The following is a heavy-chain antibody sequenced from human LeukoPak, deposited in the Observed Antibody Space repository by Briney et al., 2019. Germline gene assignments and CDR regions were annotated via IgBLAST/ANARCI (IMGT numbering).Heavy chain of an antibody. J-gene: IGHJ6*02. D-gene: IGHD2-2*01. CDR3: ARDGSYCIITSCYDYYGKDV. CDR1: EFTVSSNY. V-gene: IGHV3-53*04. CDR2: IYSGGST. Sequence: GALRLSCAASEFTVSSNYMSWVRQAPGKGLEWVSVIYSGGSTYYADSVKGRFTISRQNSKNTLDLQMNSLRPEDTAVYYCARDGSYCIITSCYDYYGKDVWGQGTTVTVTS.